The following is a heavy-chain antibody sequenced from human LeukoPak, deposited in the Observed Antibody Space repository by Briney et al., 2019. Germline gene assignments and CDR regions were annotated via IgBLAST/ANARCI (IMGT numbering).Heavy chain of an antibody. Sequence: ASVKVSCKASGYTFTSYAMHWVRQAPGQRLEWMGWINAGNGNTKCSQKFQGRVTITRDTSASTAYMELSSLRSEDTAVYYCAAVPGYSSGWYVYFDYWGQGTLVTVSS. V-gene: IGHV1-3*01. CDR1: GYTFTSYA. D-gene: IGHD6-19*01. CDR2: INAGNGNT. CDR3: AAVPGYSSGWYVYFDY. J-gene: IGHJ4*02.